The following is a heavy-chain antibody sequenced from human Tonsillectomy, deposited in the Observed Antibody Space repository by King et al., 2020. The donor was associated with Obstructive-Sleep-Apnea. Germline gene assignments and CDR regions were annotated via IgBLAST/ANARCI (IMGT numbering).Heavy chain of an antibody. CDR1: GYTFTSFE. V-gene: IGHV1-8*01. CDR2: MNPNSGDT. D-gene: IGHD5-12*01. J-gene: IGHJ4*02. CDR3: ARSGEAATIQY. Sequence: VQLVQSGAEVKKPGASVKVSCKTSGYTFTSFEITWVRQATGQGLEWMGWMNPNSGDTGYAQKFQGRFTMTRDTSISTAYMELSSLRSEDMAVYYCARSGEAATIQYWGQGTLVTVSS.